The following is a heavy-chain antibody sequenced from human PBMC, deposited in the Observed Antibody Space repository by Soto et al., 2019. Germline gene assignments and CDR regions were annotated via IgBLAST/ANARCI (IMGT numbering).Heavy chain of an antibody. CDR3: ARPAHGSSWLSFSY. J-gene: IGHJ4*02. D-gene: IGHD6-13*01. V-gene: IGHV2-26*01. CDR2: IFWNDET. CDR1: GFSLSNARMG. Sequence: QVTLKESGPVLVKPTETLTLTCTVSGFSLSNARMGVSWIRQPPGKALEWLAHIFWNDETSYSPSLRSRLTISKDTSKSQVVLTMTIMDPVDTATYYCARPAHGSSWLSFSYWGKGTLVTVSS.